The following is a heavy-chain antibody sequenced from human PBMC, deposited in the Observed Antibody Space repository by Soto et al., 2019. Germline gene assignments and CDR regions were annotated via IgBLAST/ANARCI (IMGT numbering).Heavy chain of an antibody. Sequence: GGSLSLSCAASGFTFSSYGMHWVRQAPGKGLEWVAVIWYDGSNKYYADSVKGRFTISRDNSKNTLYLQMNSLRAEDTAVYYCARGNTAMGNAFDIWGQGTMVTVS. J-gene: IGHJ3*02. CDR1: GFTFSSYG. V-gene: IGHV3-33*01. CDR3: ARGNTAMGNAFDI. CDR2: IWYDGSNK. D-gene: IGHD5-18*01.